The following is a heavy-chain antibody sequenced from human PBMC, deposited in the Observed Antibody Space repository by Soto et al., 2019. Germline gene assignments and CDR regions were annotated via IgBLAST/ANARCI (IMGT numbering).Heavy chain of an antibody. V-gene: IGHV3-23*01. CDR3: AKESVVVVTATEDY. CDR2: ISDSGGST. D-gene: IGHD2-21*02. CDR1: GFTFSSYA. Sequence: PGGSLRLSCAASGFTFSSYAMSWVRQTPGKGLEWVSGISDSGGSTYYADSVKGRFTISRDNSKNTLYLQMNSLRAEDTAVYYCAKESVVVVTATEDYWGQGTLVTVS. J-gene: IGHJ4*02.